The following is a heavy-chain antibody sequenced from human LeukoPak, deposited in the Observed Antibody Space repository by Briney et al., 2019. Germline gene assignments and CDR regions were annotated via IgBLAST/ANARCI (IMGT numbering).Heavy chain of an antibody. J-gene: IGHJ4*02. CDR1: GFTFSNYW. V-gene: IGHV3-7*03. CDR2: INKDGSEK. D-gene: IGHD1-26*01. CDR3: ERDLAYSGNYRDY. Sequence: GGSLRLSCAASGFTFSNYWMSWVRQAPGKGLEWVANINKDGSEKYYVDSVKGRFTISRDNAKNSLYLQMNSLRAEDTAVYYCERDLAYSGNYRDYWGQGTLVTVSS.